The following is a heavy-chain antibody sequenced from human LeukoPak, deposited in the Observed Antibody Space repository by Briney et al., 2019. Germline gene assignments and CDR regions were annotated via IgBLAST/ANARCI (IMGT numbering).Heavy chain of an antibody. CDR2: IYSGGTT. CDR1: GFTASNNY. CDR3: ARPAVSTGSYYGY. Sequence: GGSLRLSCAASGFTASNNYMSWVRQAPGKGLEWVSVIYSGGTTYYADSVKGRFTISRDNSNNTLYLQMNTLRADDTAVYYCARPAVSTGSYYGYWGQGTLVTVSS. J-gene: IGHJ4*02. D-gene: IGHD1-26*01. V-gene: IGHV3-53*01.